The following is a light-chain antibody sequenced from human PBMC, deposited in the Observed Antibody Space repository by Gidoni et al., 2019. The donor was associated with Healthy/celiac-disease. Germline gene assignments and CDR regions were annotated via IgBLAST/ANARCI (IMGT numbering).Light chain of an antibody. Sequence: DIQMTQSPSPLSAAVGDRVTITCRASQSISSWLAWYKQKPGKAPKLLIYKASSLESGVPSSFSGGGAGTEFTLTISSLQPDVFATYYCQQYNSSPCTFGRXTKVEIK. CDR2: KAS. J-gene: IGKJ1*01. V-gene: IGKV1-5*03. CDR1: QSISSW. CDR3: QQYNSSPCT.